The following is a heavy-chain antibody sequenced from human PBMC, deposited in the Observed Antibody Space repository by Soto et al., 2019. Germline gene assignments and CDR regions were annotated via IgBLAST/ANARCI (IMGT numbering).Heavy chain of an antibody. V-gene: IGHV3-74*01. CDR2: INSDGSIT. CDR3: ARQEGAAFYYDGMDV. Sequence: GGSLRLSCAASGFTFSSYWMHWVRQAPGEGLVWVSRINSDGSITSYADSVKGRFTISRDNAKNTLYLHMNSLRAEDTAVYYCARQEGAAFYYDGMDVWGQGTTVTVSS. CDR1: GFTFSSYW. J-gene: IGHJ6*02.